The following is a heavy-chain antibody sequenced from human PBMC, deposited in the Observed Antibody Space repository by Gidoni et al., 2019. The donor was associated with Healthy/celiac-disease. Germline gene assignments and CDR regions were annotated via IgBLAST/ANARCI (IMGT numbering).Heavy chain of an antibody. V-gene: IGHV4-39*01. CDR1: GRSISSSSYY. Sequence: QLQLQQSGPGLVKPSETLSLTCTFSGRSISSSSYYWGWIRQPPGKGLEWIGSIYYSGSTYYNPSLKSRVTISVDTSKNQFALKLSSVTAADTAVYYCARQTPGRGYWGQGTLVTVSS. J-gene: IGHJ4*02. CDR2: IYYSGST. D-gene: IGHD3-10*01. CDR3: ARQTPGRGY.